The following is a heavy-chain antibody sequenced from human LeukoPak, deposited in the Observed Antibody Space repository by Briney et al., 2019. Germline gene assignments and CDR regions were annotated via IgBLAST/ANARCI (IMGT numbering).Heavy chain of an antibody. CDR2: IRSDGSIK. CDR3: AKDSTIFGVVTGAFDI. J-gene: IGHJ3*02. CDR1: GFTFDNYG. Sequence: GGSLRLSCAASGFTFDNYGMHWVRQAPGKGLEWVAFIRSDGSIKYYADSVKGRFTISRDNSKNTLYLQVNSLRAEDTAVYFCAKDSTIFGVVTGAFDIWGQGTMVTVSS. V-gene: IGHV3-30*02. D-gene: IGHD3-3*01.